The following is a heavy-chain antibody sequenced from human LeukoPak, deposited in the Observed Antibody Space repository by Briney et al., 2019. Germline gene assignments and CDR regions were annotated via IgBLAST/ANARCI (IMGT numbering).Heavy chain of an antibody. V-gene: IGHV4-4*07. J-gene: IGHJ4*02. D-gene: IGHD2-2*01. CDR3: ARDPFKSSFES. CDR2: LHVSGST. CDR1: GDSMNTYH. Sequence: SETLSLTCSVSGDSMNTYHWAWIRQPAGKGLEWIGRLHVSGSTNFNPSLKSRVSISVDKSKKQFSLKMTSTTAADTAVYFCARDPFKSSFESWGRGILVTVSS.